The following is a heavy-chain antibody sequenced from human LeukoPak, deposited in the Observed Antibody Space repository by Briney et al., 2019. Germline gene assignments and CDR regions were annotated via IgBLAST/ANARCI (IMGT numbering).Heavy chain of an antibody. D-gene: IGHD1-7*01. J-gene: IGHJ3*02. CDR2: INHSGST. V-gene: IGHV4-34*01. Sequence: PSETLSLTCTVSGGSISSYYWSWIRQPPGKGLEWIGEINHSGSTNYNPSLKSRVTISVDTSKNQFSLKLSSVTAADTAVYYCARGEYNWNYGLVFDIWGQGTMVTVSS. CDR3: ARGEYNWNYGLVFDI. CDR1: GGSISSYY.